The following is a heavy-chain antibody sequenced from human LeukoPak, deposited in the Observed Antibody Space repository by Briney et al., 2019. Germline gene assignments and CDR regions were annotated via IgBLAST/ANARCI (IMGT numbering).Heavy chain of an antibody. CDR1: GFTFSSYW. J-gene: IGHJ4*02. D-gene: IGHD6-19*01. V-gene: IGHV3-33*08. CDR3: ASRGGSGWDPYFDY. Sequence: GGSLRLSCAASGFTFSSYWMSWVRQAPGKGLEWVAVIWYDGSNKYYADSVKGRFTISRDNSKNTLYLQMNSLRAEDTALYYCASRGGSGWDPYFDYWGQGTLVTVSS. CDR2: IWYDGSNK.